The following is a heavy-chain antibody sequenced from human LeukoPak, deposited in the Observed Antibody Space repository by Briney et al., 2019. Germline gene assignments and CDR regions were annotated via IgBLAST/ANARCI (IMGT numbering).Heavy chain of an antibody. V-gene: IGHV3-9*03. CDR1: GFTFDDYA. J-gene: IGHJ4*02. CDR3: AKDDCSTSSCSIDY. D-gene: IGHD2-2*01. CDR2: ISWNSGSI. Sequence: PGGSLTLSCAASGFTFDDYAMHWVRQAPGKGLEWVSGISWNSGSIGYAGSVKGRFTIFRDNAKNSLYLQMNSLRAEDMALYYCAKDDCSTSSCSIDYWGQGTLVTVSS.